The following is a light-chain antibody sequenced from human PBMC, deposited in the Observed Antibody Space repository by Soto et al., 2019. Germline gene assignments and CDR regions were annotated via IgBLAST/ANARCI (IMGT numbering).Light chain of an antibody. J-gene: IGKJ1*01. Sequence: DIQMTQSPSTLSASVGDRVTITCRATQTITSWLAWYQQKPGKAPKLLVYKASPLKSGVPSRFKGSGSGTEFTLTISSLQPDEFSTYNCQRYGSYSDAFDQGTKV. CDR1: QTITSW. CDR2: KAS. CDR3: QRYGSYSDA. V-gene: IGKV1-5*03.